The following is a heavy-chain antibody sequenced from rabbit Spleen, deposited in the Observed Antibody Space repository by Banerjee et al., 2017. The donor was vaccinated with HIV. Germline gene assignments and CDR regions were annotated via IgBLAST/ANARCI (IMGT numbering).Heavy chain of an antibody. CDR1: GLDFSSIYY. V-gene: IGHV1S45*01. Sequence: QEQLVEYGGDLVQPGASLTLTCTASGLDFSSIYYIWWVRQAPGKGLEWIAYINISSGGKKDASWAKGRFTISKTSSTTVTLQMTSLTVADTATYLCARDLVAVIGWNFSLWGPGTLVTVS. J-gene: IGHJ4*01. D-gene: IGHD1-1*01. CDR2: INISSGGK. CDR3: ARDLVAVIGWNFSL.